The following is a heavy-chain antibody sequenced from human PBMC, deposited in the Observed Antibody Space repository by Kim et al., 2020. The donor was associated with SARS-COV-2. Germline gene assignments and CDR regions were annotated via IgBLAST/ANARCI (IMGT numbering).Heavy chain of an antibody. V-gene: IGHV1-24*01. J-gene: IGHJ4*02. CDR3: ATGSYYYANFDY. Sequence: IYAQKFPGRVTMTEDTSTDTAYMGLSSLRSEDTAVYYCATGSYYYANFDYWGQGTLVTVSS. D-gene: IGHD1-26*01.